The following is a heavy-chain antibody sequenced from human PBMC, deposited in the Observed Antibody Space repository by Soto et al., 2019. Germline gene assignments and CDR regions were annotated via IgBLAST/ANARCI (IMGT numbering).Heavy chain of an antibody. CDR2: ISAYNGNT. V-gene: IGHV1-18*01. Sequence: QVQLVQSGAEVKKPGASVKVSCKASGYTFTSYGISWVRQAPGQGLEWMGWISAYNGNTNYAQKLQGRVTMTTDTSTSTSYMELRSLRSDDTAVYYCARDYYYDSSGYASSFDYWGQGTLVTVSS. CDR1: GYTFTSYG. D-gene: IGHD3-22*01. J-gene: IGHJ4*02. CDR3: ARDYYYDSSGYASSFDY.